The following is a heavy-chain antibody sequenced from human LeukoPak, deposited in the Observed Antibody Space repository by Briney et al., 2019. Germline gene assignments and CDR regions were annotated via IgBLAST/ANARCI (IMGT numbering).Heavy chain of an antibody. CDR2: IYYSGST. J-gene: IGHJ5*02. V-gene: IGHV4-39*07. Sequence: SSETLSLTCTVSGGSISSYYWSWIRQPPGKGLEWIGSIYYSGSTYYNPSLKSRVTISVDTSKNQFSLKLSSVTAADTAVYYCARDGRTYYDFWSGYPGYWFDPWGQGTLVTISS. CDR1: GGSISSYY. CDR3: ARDGRTYYDFWSGYPGYWFDP. D-gene: IGHD3-3*01.